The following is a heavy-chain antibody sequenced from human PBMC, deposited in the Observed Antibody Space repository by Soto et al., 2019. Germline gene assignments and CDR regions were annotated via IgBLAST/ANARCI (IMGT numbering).Heavy chain of an antibody. CDR3: ARDRYNDVRDGYYYVFVA. J-gene: IGHJ5*02. V-gene: IGHV4-31*02. D-gene: IGHD3-22*01. CDR2: IFYSGST. Sequence: TLSLTCTVSGGSLRSGDYYWNWVRQRPGKGLEWIGNIFYSGSTYYNPSLMSRLTIAVDTSKNQFSLSLISVTAADTAVYFCARDRYNDVRDGYYYVFVAWGQGTRVTVT. CDR1: GGSLRSGDYY.